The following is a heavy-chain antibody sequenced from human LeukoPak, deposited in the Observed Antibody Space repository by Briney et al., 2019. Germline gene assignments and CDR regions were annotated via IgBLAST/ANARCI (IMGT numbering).Heavy chain of an antibody. D-gene: IGHD6-19*01. Sequence: GGSLRLSCAASGFTFSSYAMSWVRQAPGKGLEGVSAISGSGGSTYYADSVKGRFTISRDNSKNTLYLQMNSLRAEDTAVYYCAATYSSGWNFDYWGQGTLVTVSS. CDR1: GFTFSSYA. CDR3: AATYSSGWNFDY. J-gene: IGHJ4*02. V-gene: IGHV3-23*01. CDR2: ISGSGGST.